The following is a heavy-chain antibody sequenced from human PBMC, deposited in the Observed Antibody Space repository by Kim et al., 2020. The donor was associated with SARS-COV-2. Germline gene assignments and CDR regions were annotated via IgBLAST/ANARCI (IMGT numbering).Heavy chain of an antibody. V-gene: IGHV1-46*01. CDR3: ARGSPVYYDILTGYYRDY. Sequence: ASVKVSCKASGYTFTSYYMHWVLQAPGQGLEWMGIINPSGGSTSYAQKFQGRVTMTRDTSTSTVYMELSSLRSEDTAVYYCARGSPVYYDILTGYYRDYWGQGTLVTVSS. J-gene: IGHJ4*02. CDR2: INPSGGST. CDR1: GYTFTSYY. D-gene: IGHD3-9*01.